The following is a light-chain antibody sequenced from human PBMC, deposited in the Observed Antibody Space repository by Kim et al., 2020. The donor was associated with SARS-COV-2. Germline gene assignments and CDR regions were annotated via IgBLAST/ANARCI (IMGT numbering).Light chain of an antibody. V-gene: IGKV1-5*03. CDR2: KAS. CDR1: QSISSW. Sequence: DIQMTQSPSTLSASVGDRVTITCRASQSISSWLAWYQQKPGKAPKLLIYKASSLESGVPSRFSGSGSGTEFTLTISSLQPDDFATYYCQQSRRTFGQGTKVDIK. J-gene: IGKJ1*01. CDR3: QQSRRT.